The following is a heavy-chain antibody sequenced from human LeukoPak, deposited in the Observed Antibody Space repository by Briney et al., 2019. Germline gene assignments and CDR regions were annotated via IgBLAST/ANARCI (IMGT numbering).Heavy chain of an antibody. CDR2: INHSGST. D-gene: IGHD6-13*01. CDR3: ARLTGIAAPSLEN. Sequence: SETLSLTCAVYGGSFSGYYWSWIRQPPGKGLEWIGEINHSGSTNYNPSLKSRVTISVDTSKNQFSLKLSSVTAADAAVYYCARLTGIAAPSLENWGQGTLVTVSS. V-gene: IGHV4-34*01. CDR1: GGSFSGYY. J-gene: IGHJ4*02.